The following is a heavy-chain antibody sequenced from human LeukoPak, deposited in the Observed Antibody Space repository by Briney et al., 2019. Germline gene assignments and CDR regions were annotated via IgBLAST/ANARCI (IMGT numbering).Heavy chain of an antibody. CDR2: IKQDGSEK. Sequence: PGGSLRLSCAASGFSFSSYWMSWVRQAPGKGLEWVANIKQDGSEKNYVDSVKGRFTISRDNAKNSLYLQMNSLRAEDTAVYYCTRVSHASPDAFDIWGQGTLVTVSS. D-gene: IGHD2-2*01. CDR1: GFSFSSYW. J-gene: IGHJ3*02. V-gene: IGHV3-7*01. CDR3: TRVSHASPDAFDI.